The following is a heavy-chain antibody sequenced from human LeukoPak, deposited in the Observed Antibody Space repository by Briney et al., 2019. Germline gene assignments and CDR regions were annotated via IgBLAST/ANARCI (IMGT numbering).Heavy chain of an antibody. D-gene: IGHD3-3*01. CDR2: INHSGST. V-gene: IGHV4-34*01. J-gene: IGHJ4*02. CDR1: GGSFSGYY. CDR3: ATYYDFWSGYNSRY. Sequence: PSETLSLTCAVYGGSFSGYYWSWIRQPPGKGLEWIGEINHSGSTNYNPSLKSRVTISVDTSKNQFSLKLSSVTAADTAVYYCATYYDFWSGYNSRYWGQGTLVTVSS.